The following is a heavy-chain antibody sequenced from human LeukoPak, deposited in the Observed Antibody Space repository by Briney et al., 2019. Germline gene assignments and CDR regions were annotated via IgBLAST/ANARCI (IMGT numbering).Heavy chain of an antibody. CDR1: GGSISSSSYY. CDR2: IYYSGST. D-gene: IGHD4-23*01. V-gene: IGHV4-39*01. Sequence: SETLSLTCTVSGGSISSSSYYWGWIRQPPGKGLEWIGSIYYSGSTYYNPSLKSRVTISVDTSKNQFSLKLSSVTAADTAVYYCARQTLRGGKYFDYWGQGTLVTVSS. CDR3: ARQTLRGGKYFDY. J-gene: IGHJ4*02.